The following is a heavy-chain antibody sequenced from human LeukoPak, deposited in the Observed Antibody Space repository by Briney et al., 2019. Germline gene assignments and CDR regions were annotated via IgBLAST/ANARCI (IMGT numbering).Heavy chain of an antibody. CDR3: ASIKYGWPYYYYMDV. CDR1: GGSISSSNW. D-gene: IGHD6-19*01. V-gene: IGHV4-4*02. J-gene: IGHJ6*03. CDR2: IYHTGNT. Sequence: SETLSLTCAVSGGSISSSNWWSWVRQPPGKGLEYIGQIYHTGNTNYNPSLKSRVTISVDKSKNQFSLKLSSVTAADTAVYYCASIKYGWPYYYYMDVWGKGTTVTVSS.